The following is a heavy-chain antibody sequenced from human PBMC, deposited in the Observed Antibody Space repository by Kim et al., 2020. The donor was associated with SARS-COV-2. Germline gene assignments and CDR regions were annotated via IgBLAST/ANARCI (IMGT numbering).Heavy chain of an antibody. V-gene: IGHV3-74*01. J-gene: IGHJ4*02. CDR3: ARGYSGNYRIDY. Sequence: ADSAEGRFTISRDNAKNTLYLQINSLRAEDTAVYYCARGYSGNYRIDYWGQGTLVTVSS. D-gene: IGHD1-26*01.